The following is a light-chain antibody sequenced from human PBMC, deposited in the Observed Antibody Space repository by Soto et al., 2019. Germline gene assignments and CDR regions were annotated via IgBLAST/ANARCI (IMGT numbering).Light chain of an antibody. CDR3: RQYGSSPYT. V-gene: IGKV3-20*01. J-gene: IGKJ2*01. CDR1: QSVTSNY. Sequence: ENVLTQSPGTLSLSPGERATLSCRASQSVTSNYLAWYQQKPGQAPRLLIYGASSRATGIPDRFSGSGSGTGFTLTISRLEPEEFAVYYCRQYGSSPYTFGQGDTLEIK. CDR2: GAS.